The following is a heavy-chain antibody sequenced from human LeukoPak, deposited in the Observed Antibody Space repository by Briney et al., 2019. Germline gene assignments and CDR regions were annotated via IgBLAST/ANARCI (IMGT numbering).Heavy chain of an antibody. CDR2: IRYDGSNK. J-gene: IGHJ4*02. D-gene: IGHD6-13*01. CDR3: ARVESAAAGTDFDY. Sequence: GGSLRLSCAASGFTFSSYGMHWVRQAPGKGLEWVAFIRYDGSNKYYADSVKGRFTISRDNSKNTLYLQMNSLRAEDTAVYYCARVESAAAGTDFDYWGQGTLVTVSS. CDR1: GFTFSSYG. V-gene: IGHV3-30*02.